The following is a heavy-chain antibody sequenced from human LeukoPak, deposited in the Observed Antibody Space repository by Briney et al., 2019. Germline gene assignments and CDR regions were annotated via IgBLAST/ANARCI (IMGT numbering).Heavy chain of an antibody. CDR1: GGSFSGYY. CDR3: ASLDDYYGSGSYGNFDY. V-gene: IGHV4-34*01. D-gene: IGHD3-10*01. CDR2: IHHSGST. J-gene: IGHJ4*02. Sequence: SETLSLTCAVYGGSFSGYYWSWIRQPPGKGMEWIGEIHHSGSTNYNPSLKSRVTISVGTSKNQFSLKLSSVTAADTAVYYCASLDDYYGSGSYGNFDYWGQGTLVTVSS.